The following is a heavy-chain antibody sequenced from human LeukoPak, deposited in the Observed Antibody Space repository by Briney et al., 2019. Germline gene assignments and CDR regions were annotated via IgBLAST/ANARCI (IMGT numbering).Heavy chain of an antibody. V-gene: IGHV4-61*02. CDR1: GGSISSGSYY. CDR3: ARDAYYYDSSGYRQFDY. D-gene: IGHD3-22*01. CDR2: IYTSGSS. Sequence: PSETLSLTCTVSGGSISSGSYYWSWIRQPAGKGLEWIGRIYTSGSSNYNPSLKSRVTMSVDTSKNQFSLKLSSVTAADTAVYYCARDAYYYDSSGYRQFDYWGQGTLVTVSS. J-gene: IGHJ4*02.